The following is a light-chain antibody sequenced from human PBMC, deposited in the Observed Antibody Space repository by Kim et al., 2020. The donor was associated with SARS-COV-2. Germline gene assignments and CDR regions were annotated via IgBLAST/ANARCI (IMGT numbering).Light chain of an antibody. CDR3: QQYKSYPIT. CDR2: DAS. V-gene: IGKV1-16*02. J-gene: IGKJ5*01. Sequence: ASVGDRVTITCRASHCFNYFVAWFQQKPGKAPNSLIYDASSLQSGVPSQFSGSGSGTDFTLAIDSLQPEDFATYYYQQYKSYPITFGQGTRLEIK. CDR1: HCFNYF.